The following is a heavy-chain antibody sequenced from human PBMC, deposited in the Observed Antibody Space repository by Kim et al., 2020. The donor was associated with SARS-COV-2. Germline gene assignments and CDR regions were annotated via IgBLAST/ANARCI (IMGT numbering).Heavy chain of an antibody. D-gene: IGHD6-6*01. V-gene: IGHV4-31*02. CDR3: ARDLPVPGSSSSQTTGD. J-gene: IGHJ4*02. Sequence: LKSRVTISVDTSKNQFSLKLSSVTAADTAVYYCARDLPVPGSSSSQTTGDWGQGTLVTVSS.